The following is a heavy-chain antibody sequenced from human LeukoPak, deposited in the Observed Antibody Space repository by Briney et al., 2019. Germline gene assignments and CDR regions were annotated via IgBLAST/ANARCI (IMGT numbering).Heavy chain of an antibody. CDR2: IYTSGST. D-gene: IGHD6-13*01. J-gene: IGHJ6*02. CDR3: ARDGGIAAPKAYYYYGMDV. V-gene: IGHV4-4*07. Sequence: PSETLSLTCTVSGGSISSYYWSWIRQPAGKGLEWIGRIYTSGSTNYNPSLKSRVTMSVDTSKNQFSLKLSTVTAADTAVYYCARDGGIAAPKAYYYYGMDVWGQGTTVTVSS. CDR1: GGSISSYY.